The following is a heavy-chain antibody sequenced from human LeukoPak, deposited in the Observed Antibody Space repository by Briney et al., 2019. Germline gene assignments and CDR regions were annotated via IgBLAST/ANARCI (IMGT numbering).Heavy chain of an antibody. V-gene: IGHV4-4*08. D-gene: IGHD5/OR15-5a*01. CDR2: FYNSGST. Sequence: SETLSLTCTVSGDSISNYYWSWIRQPPGKGLEYIGYFYNSGSTSYNPSLKSRVTISVDTSKNQFCLELSSVTAADTAVYYCARSPVLYHFDYWGQGTLVSVSS. CDR3: ARSPVLYHFDY. CDR1: GDSISNYY. J-gene: IGHJ4*02.